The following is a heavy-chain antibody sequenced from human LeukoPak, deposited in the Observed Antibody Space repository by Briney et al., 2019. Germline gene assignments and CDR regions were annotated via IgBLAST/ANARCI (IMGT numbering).Heavy chain of an antibody. Sequence: SETLSLTCTVSGGSISSYYWSWIRQPPGKGLEWIGYIYYSGSTNYNPSLKSRVTISVDTSKNQFSLKLSSVTAADTAVYYCARGGATFGELTNWFDPWGQGTLVTVSS. D-gene: IGHD3-10*01. CDR1: GGSISSYY. V-gene: IGHV4-59*12. J-gene: IGHJ5*02. CDR2: IYYSGST. CDR3: ARGGATFGELTNWFDP.